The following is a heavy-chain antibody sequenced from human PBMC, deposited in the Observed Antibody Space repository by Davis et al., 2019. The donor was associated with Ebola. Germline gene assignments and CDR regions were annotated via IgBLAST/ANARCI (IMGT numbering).Heavy chain of an antibody. CDR1: GFTFSSYG. CDR2: ISYDGSNK. Sequence: GGSLRLSCAASGFTFSSYGMHWVRQAPGKGLEWVAVISYDGSNKYYADSVKGLFTISRDNSKNTLYLQMNSLRAEDTAVYYCAKGSSPRGWGQGTLVTVSS. CDR3: AKGSSPRG. D-gene: IGHD6-6*01. V-gene: IGHV3-30*18. J-gene: IGHJ4*02.